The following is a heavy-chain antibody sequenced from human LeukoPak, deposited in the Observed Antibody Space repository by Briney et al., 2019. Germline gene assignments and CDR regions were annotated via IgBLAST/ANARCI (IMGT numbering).Heavy chain of an antibody. CDR1: GGTFSSSA. J-gene: IGHJ6*03. Sequence: ASVKVSCKASGGTFSSSAISWVRQAPGQGLEWLGGIIPIFGSSNYAQNFQDRVTITADESTSTAYMELSSLRSEDTAVYYCARGPDIVVVPAAMRDYYYMDVWGKGTTVTVSS. CDR3: ARGPDIVVVPAAMRDYYYMDV. V-gene: IGHV1-69*13. D-gene: IGHD2-2*01. CDR2: IIPIFGSS.